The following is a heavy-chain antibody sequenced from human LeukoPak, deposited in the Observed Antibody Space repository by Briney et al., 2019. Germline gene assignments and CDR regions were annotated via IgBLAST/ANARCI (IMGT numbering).Heavy chain of an antibody. Sequence: GGSLRLSCAASGFTFSSYAMTWVRQAPGKGLEWVSAISGTGGSTYYADSVKGRFTISRDNSKNTLYLQMNSLRDEDTALYYCAIMHGYYDGSGYWVQWGQGTLVTVSS. D-gene: IGHD3-22*01. V-gene: IGHV3-23*01. CDR1: GFTFSSYA. J-gene: IGHJ1*01. CDR2: ISGTGGST. CDR3: AIMHGYYDGSGYWVQ.